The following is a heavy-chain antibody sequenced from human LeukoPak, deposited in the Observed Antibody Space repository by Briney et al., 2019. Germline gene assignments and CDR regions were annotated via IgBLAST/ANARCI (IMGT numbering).Heavy chain of an antibody. J-gene: IGHJ3*02. CDR1: GFTFTSFW. V-gene: IGHV3-7*01. D-gene: IGHD6-13*01. CDR3: ARGGYTYDRAFDI. CDR2: INQDGSEK. Sequence: GGSLRLSCAASGFTFTSFWMNWVRQAPGKGLEWVVNINQDGSEKYYVDSVNGRFTISRDNAKNSLYLQMNSLRAEDTAVYYCARGGYTYDRAFDIWGQGTMVTVSS.